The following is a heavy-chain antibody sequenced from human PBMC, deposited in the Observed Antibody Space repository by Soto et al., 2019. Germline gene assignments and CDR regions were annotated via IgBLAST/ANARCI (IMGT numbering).Heavy chain of an antibody. J-gene: IGHJ4*02. Sequence: QVHLVQSGAEVKKPGASVKVSCKGCGCTFTSYGITWVRQAPGQGLEWMGWISARNGDTDYAQKLQGRVTVTRDTSTSTAYMELRSLRSDDTAVYYCARGRYGDYWGQGALVTVSS. D-gene: IGHD1-1*01. CDR3: ARGRYGDY. V-gene: IGHV1-18*01. CDR1: GCTFTSYG. CDR2: ISARNGDT.